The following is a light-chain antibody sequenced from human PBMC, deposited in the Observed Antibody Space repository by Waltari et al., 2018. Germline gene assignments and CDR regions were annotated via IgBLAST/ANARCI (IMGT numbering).Light chain of an antibody. CDR2: WAS. CDR3: QQYYSIPYT. V-gene: IGKV4-1*01. Sequence: DIVMTQSTDSLAVSLGERATINCKSSQSLLYNSNNKNYLAWYQLKPGQPPRLLIYWASTRESGVPDRFSGSGSGTDFTLTISSLQAEDVAVYYCQQYYSIPYTFGQGTKLEIK. CDR1: QSLLYNSNNKNY. J-gene: IGKJ2*01.